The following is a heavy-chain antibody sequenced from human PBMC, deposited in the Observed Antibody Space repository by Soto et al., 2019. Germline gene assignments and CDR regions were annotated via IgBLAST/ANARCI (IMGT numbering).Heavy chain of an antibody. CDR1: GGSISSSSYY. CDR3: ARAVLTGYYVGWGWFDP. D-gene: IGHD3-9*01. J-gene: IGHJ5*02. CDR2: IYYSGST. V-gene: IGHV4-39*01. Sequence: SETLSLTCTVSGGSISSSSYYWGWIRQPPGKGLEWIGSIYYSGSTYYNPSLKSRVTISVDTSKNQFSLKLSSVTAADTAVYYCARAVLTGYYVGWGWFDPWGQGTLVTVSS.